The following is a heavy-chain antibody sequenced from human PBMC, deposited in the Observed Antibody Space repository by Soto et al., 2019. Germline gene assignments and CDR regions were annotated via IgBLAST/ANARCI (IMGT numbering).Heavy chain of an antibody. V-gene: IGHV3-15*01. Sequence: GGSLRLSCAASGFTFSNAWMSWVRQAPGKGLEWVGRIKSKTDGGTTDYAAPVKGRFTISRDDSKNTLYLQMNSLKTEDTAVYYCNTDFTEAAAPKPYYYYGMDVRGKGTTVTVSS. CDR2: IKSKTDGGTT. CDR3: NTDFTEAAAPKPYYYYGMDV. J-gene: IGHJ6*04. CDR1: GFTFSNAW. D-gene: IGHD6-13*01.